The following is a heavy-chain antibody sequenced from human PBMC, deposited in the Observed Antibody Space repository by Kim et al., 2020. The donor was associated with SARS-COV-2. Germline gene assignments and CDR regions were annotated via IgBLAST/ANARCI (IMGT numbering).Heavy chain of an antibody. J-gene: IGHJ4*02. CDR1: GGSISSYY. Sequence: SETLSLTCTVSGGSISSYYWSWIRQPPGKGLEWIGYIYYSGSTNYNPSLKSRVTISVDTSKNQFSLKLSSVTAADTAVYYCARHRGELPFDYWGQGTLVTVSS. V-gene: IGHV4-59*08. CDR3: ARHRGELPFDY. D-gene: IGHD1-26*01. CDR2: IYYSGST.